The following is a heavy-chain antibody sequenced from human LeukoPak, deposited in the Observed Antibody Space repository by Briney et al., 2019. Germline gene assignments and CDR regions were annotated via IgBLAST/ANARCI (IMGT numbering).Heavy chain of an antibody. CDR3: ARDPPYYYDSSGYFVS. V-gene: IGHV3-23*01. D-gene: IGHD3-22*01. J-gene: IGHJ5*02. Sequence: GGSLRLSCAASGFTFSSYSMNWVRQAPGKGLEWVSAISGSGGSTYYADSVKGRFTISRDNSKNTLYLQMNSLRDEDTAVYYCARDPPYYYDSSGYFVSWGQGTLVTVSS. CDR2: ISGSGGST. CDR1: GFTFSSYS.